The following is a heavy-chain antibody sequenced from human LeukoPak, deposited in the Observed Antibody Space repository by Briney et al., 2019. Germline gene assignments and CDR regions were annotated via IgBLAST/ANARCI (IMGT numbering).Heavy chain of an antibody. D-gene: IGHD5-24*01. J-gene: IGHJ4*02. V-gene: IGHV3-74*01. Sequence: PGGSLRLSCAASGFSLSSYWMHWVRQAPGKGLVWVARINSDGSSTYYADSVKGRFTIARDNAKNTLYLQMNSLRAEDTAVYYCATRDYFDYWGQGTLVTVSP. CDR1: GFSLSSYW. CDR3: ATRDYFDY. CDR2: INSDGSST.